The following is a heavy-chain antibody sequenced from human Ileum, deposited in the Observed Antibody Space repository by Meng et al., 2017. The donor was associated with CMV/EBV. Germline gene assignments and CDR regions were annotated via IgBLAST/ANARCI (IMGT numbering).Heavy chain of an antibody. CDR1: GFPFGSYW. D-gene: IGHD1-1*01. CDR2: INSDGSGT. V-gene: IGHV3-74*01. CDR3: ARGNAHAFDY. J-gene: IGHJ4*02. Sequence: GGSLRLSCAASGFPFGSYWMHWVRQAPGKGLMWVSRINSDGSGTTYADSVKGRFTISRDNAKNTLYLQMNSLRAEDTAVYYCARGNAHAFDYWGQGTLVTVSS.